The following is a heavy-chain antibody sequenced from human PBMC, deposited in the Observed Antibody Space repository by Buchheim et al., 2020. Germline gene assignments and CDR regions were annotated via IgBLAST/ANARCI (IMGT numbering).Heavy chain of an antibody. D-gene: IGHD3-3*01. J-gene: IGHJ6*02. CDR1: GFTFSSYG. Sequence: QVQLVESGGGVVQPGRSLRLSCAASGFTFSSYGMHWVRQAPGKGLEWVAVIWYDGSNKYYADSVKGRFTISRDNYKNTLYLQMNSLRAEDTAVYYCARECYDFWSGFMYYYYYGMDVWGQGTT. CDR2: IWYDGSNK. CDR3: ARECYDFWSGFMYYYYYGMDV. V-gene: IGHV3-33*01.